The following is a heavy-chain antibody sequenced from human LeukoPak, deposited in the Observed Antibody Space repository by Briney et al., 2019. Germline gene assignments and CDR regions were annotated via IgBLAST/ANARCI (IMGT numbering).Heavy chain of an antibody. J-gene: IGHJ6*02. CDR1: GGTFTSYA. V-gene: IGHV7-4-1*02. CDR3: ARNAAAGTPYYYYYGMDV. D-gene: IGHD6-13*01. CDR2: INTNTGNP. Sequence: ASVKVSCKASGGTFTSYAMNWVRQAPGQGLEWMGWINTNTGNPTYAQGFTGRFVFSLDTSVSTAYLQISSLKAEDTAVYYCARNAAAGTPYYYYYGMDVWGQGTTVTVSS.